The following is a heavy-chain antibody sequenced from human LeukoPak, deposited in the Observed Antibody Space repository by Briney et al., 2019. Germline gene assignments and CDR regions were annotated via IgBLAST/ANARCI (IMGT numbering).Heavy chain of an antibody. V-gene: IGHV3-23*01. D-gene: IGHD3-22*01. J-gene: IGHJ1*01. Sequence: GGSLRLSCAASGFTVSSNYMSWVRQAPGKGLEWVSAFSGSGGSTYYADSVKGRFTISRDNSKNTLYLQMNSLRAEDTAVYYCAKGFLSSGYPEYFQHWGQGTLVTVSS. CDR2: FSGSGGST. CDR3: AKGFLSSGYPEYFQH. CDR1: GFTVSSNY.